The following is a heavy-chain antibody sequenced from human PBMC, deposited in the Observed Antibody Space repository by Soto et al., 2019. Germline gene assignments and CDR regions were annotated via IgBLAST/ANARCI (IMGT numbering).Heavy chain of an antibody. CDR2: ISNSGAST. CDR1: GFTFSSYG. J-gene: IGHJ4*02. Sequence: GGSLRLSCAASGFTFSSYGMSWVRQAPGKGLEWVSSISNSGASTYYADSVKGRFTISRDNSKNTLYVQMTSLRAEDTAVYFCAKRRDSSGWYYFDNWGQGTLVTVSS. D-gene: IGHD6-19*01. V-gene: IGHV3-23*01. CDR3: AKRRDSSGWYYFDN.